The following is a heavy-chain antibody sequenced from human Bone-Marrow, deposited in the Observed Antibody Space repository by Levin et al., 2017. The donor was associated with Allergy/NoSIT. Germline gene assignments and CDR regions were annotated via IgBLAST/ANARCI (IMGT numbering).Heavy chain of an antibody. D-gene: IGHD3-16*02. CDR2: LGGSGSNT. J-gene: IGHJ4*02. CDR1: GFTFSSYP. CDR3: AKDRPSRGYPVDN. Sequence: GESLKISCAASGFTFSSYPMSWVRQAPGKGLEWVSALGGSGSNTYYADSVKGRFTISRDNSRNTLFLQMNGLRVEDTAIYYCAKDRPSRGYPVDNWGQGTLVTVSS. V-gene: IGHV3-23*01.